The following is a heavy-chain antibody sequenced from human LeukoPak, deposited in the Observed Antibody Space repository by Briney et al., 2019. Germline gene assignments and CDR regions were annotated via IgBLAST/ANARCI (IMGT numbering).Heavy chain of an antibody. CDR2: IYYSGST. Sequence: PSETLSLTCTVSGGSISSGDYYWSWIRQHPVKGLEWIGYIYYSGSTYYNPSLKSRVTISVDTSKSQFSLKLSSVTAADTAVYYCARMYYSDNSGSHNWFDPWGQGTLVTVSS. CDR3: ARMYYSDNSGSHNWFDP. D-gene: IGHD3-22*01. CDR1: GGSISSGDYY. J-gene: IGHJ5*02. V-gene: IGHV4-31*03.